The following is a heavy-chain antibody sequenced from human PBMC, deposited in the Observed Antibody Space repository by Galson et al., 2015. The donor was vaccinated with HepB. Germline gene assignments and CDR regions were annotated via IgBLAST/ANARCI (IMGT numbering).Heavy chain of an antibody. Sequence: LRLSCAASGFTFDDYTMHWVRQAPGKGLEWVSLISWDGGSTYYADSVKGRFTISRDNSKNSLYLQRNSLRTEDTALYCCAKDIAGLEQWLALDGMDVWGQGTTVTVSS. CDR2: ISWDGGST. D-gene: IGHD6-19*01. J-gene: IGHJ6*02. CDR1: GFTFDDYT. CDR3: AKDIAGLEQWLALDGMDV. V-gene: IGHV3-43*01.